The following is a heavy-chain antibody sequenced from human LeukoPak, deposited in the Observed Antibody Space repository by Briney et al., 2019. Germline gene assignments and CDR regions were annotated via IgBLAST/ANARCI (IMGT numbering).Heavy chain of an antibody. CDR2: ISSSGSTI. J-gene: IGHJ4*02. V-gene: IGHV3-48*03. Sequence: PGGSLRLSCAASGFTFSSYEMNWVRQAPGKGLEWVSYISSSGSTIYYADSVRGRFTISRDNAKNSLYLQMSSLRVEDTAVYYCARDGVGADGIDYWGQGTLVTVSS. CDR1: GFTFSSYE. CDR3: ARDGVGADGIDY. D-gene: IGHD1-26*01.